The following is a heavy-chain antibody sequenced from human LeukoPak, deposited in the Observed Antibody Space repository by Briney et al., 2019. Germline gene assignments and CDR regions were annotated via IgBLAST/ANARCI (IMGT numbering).Heavy chain of an antibody. Sequence: SETLSLTCTVSGGSINNYYWSWIRQPAGKGLEWIGRIYTRGSTNYNPSLKSRVTMSVDTSKNQFSLKLSSVTAADTAVYYCAREYYGSGNSSPSHSDYWGQGTLVTVSS. CDR2: IYTRGST. V-gene: IGHV4-4*07. CDR3: AREYYGSGNSSPSHSDY. CDR1: GGSINNYY. D-gene: IGHD3-10*01. J-gene: IGHJ4*02.